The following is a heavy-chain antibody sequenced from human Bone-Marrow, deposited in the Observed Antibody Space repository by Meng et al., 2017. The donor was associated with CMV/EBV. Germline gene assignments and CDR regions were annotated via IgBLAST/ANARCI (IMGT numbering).Heavy chain of an antibody. D-gene: IGHD1-26*01. V-gene: IGHV1-24*01. CDR3: ASGESGSYSYYFDY. CDR2: FDPEDGET. Sequence: ASVKVSCKVSGYTLTELSMHWVRQAPGKGLEWMGGFDPEDGETIYAQKFQGRVTMTEDTSTDTAYMELSSLRSEDTAVYYCASGESGSYSYYFDYWGQGTLVTVSS. J-gene: IGHJ4*02. CDR1: GYTLTELS.